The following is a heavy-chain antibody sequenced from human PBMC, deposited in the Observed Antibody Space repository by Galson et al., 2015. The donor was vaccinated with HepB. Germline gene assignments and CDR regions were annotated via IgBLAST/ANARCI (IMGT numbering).Heavy chain of an antibody. J-gene: IGHJ5*01. V-gene: IGHV1-69*06. CDR1: GDTFSSYA. CDR2: VIPIFAKA. D-gene: IGHD3-3*01. Sequence: SVKVSCKASGDTFSSYAISWVRRAPGQGLEWMGGVIPIFAKAKYALKFQGRVTITADKSTNTAFMELSSLRSEDTAVYYCASANDFWSGYRDAGTSRWFDSWGQGTLVTVSS. CDR3: ASANDFWSGYRDAGTSRWFDS.